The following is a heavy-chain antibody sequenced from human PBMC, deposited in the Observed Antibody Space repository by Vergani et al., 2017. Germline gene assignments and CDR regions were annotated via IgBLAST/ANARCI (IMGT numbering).Heavy chain of an antibody. CDR1: GFTFSDFS. CDR3: AGVCTSGGCPDNYGMDV. J-gene: IGHJ6*02. CDR2: IGSSGPYI. V-gene: IGHV3-21*06. D-gene: IGHD2-8*01. Sequence: VQLVESGGGLVKPGGSLRLSCAASGFTFSDFSMSWVRQAPGKGLEWVAFIGSSGPYINYADSVKGRFIISRDNTNNSLFLQLRSLRAEDAAVYYCAGVCTSGGCPDNYGMDVWGQGDTVIVSS.